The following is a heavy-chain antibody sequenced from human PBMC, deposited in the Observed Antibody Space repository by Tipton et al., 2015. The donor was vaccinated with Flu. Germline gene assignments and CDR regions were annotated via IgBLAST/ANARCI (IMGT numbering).Heavy chain of an antibody. CDR1: GGSISSYY. CDR2: IYYGGNT. J-gene: IGHJ2*01. Sequence: TLSLTCTVSGGSISSYYWSWIRQPPGKGLEWIGYIYYGGNTNYNPSLKSRVTMSVDMSKSQFSLKLSSVTAADTAVYYCARESFYDVDLDDWYIDLWGRGTLVTVSS. V-gene: IGHV4-59*01. CDR3: ARESFYDVDLDDWYIDL. D-gene: IGHD2/OR15-2a*01.